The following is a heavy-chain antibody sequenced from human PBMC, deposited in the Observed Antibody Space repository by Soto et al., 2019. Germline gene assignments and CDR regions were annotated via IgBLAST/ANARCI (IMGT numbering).Heavy chain of an antibody. CDR2: ISPKSGSI. CDR1: GYTFTRNG. CDR3: VKDRYCNSWPSRDV. Sequence: ASVKVSCKTSGYTFTRNGISWVRQAPGRGLEWMGWISPKSGSIKYAQKFQGRVIMTTDTSTSTAYMELRSLRSDDTAVYYCVKDRYCNSWPSRDVWGPGTTVTVSS. J-gene: IGHJ6*02. D-gene: IGHD2-15*01. V-gene: IGHV1-18*01.